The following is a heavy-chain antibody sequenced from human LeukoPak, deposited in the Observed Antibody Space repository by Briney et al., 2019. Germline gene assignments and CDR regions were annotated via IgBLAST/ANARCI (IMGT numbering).Heavy chain of an antibody. D-gene: IGHD2-8*01. CDR2: IKQDGSEK. CDR3: AKSTGLVLMVSAIGSADYYGMDV. J-gene: IGHJ6*02. Sequence: GGSLRLSCAASGFTFSSYWMSWVRQAPGKGLEWVANIKQDGSEKYHLDSVKGRFTISRDNAKNSLYLQMNSLRADDTAVYYCAKSTGLVLMVSAIGSADYYGMDVWGQGTTVTVSS. V-gene: IGHV3-7*03. CDR1: GFTFSSYW.